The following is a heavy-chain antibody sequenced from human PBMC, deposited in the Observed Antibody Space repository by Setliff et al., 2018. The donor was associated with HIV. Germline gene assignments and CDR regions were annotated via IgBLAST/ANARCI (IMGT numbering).Heavy chain of an antibody. Sequence: SETLSLTCTVSGGSISSGNYYWSWIRQHPGKGLAWIGYIYYSGSTYYNPSLKSRVTMSVDTSKNQFSLKLSSVTAADTAVYYCASEGARHYGSGRYHSWFDPWGQGTQVTVSS. CDR2: IYYSGST. V-gene: IGHV4-31*03. D-gene: IGHD3-10*01. CDR3: ASEGARHYGSGRYHSWFDP. J-gene: IGHJ5*02. CDR1: GGSISSGNYY.